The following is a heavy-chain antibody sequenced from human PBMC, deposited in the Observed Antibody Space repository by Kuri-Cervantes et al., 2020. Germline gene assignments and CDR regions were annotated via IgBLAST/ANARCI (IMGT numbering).Heavy chain of an antibody. CDR3: ARYSSSWYRRGYYFDY. D-gene: IGHD6-13*01. Sequence: GESLKISCAASGFTFSSYWMSWVRQAPGKGLEWVSNIKQDGSEKDYVDSVKGRFTISRDNAKNSLYLQMNSLRAEDTAVYYCARYSSSWYRRGYYFDYWGQGTLVTVSS. CDR1: GFTFSSYW. J-gene: IGHJ4*02. CDR2: IKQDGSEK. V-gene: IGHV3-7*01.